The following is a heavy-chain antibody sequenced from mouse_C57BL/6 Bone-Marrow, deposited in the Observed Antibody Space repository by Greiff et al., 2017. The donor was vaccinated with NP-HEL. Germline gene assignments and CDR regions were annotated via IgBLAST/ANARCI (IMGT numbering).Heavy chain of an antibody. Sequence: EVQLVESGPGLVKPSQSLSLTCSVTGYSITSGYYWNWIRQFPGNKLEWMGYISYDGSNNYNPSLKNRISITRDTSKNQFFLKLNSVTTEDTATYYCARGGGLRWYFDVWGTGTTVTVSS. CDR3: ARGGGLRWYFDV. J-gene: IGHJ1*03. CDR2: ISYDGSN. CDR1: GYSITSGYY. V-gene: IGHV3-6*01. D-gene: IGHD2-4*01.